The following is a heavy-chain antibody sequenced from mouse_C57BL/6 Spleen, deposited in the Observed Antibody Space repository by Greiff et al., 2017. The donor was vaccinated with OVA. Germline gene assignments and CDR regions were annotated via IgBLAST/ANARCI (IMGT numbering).Heavy chain of an antibody. Sequence: VQLQQPGAELVKPGASVKLSCKASGYTFTSYWMQWVKQRPGQGLEWIGEIDPSDSYTNYNQKFKGKATLTVDTSSSTAYMQLSSLTSEDSAVYYCARPSYGSSPFDYWGQGTTLTVSS. CDR3: ARPSYGSSPFDY. CDR1: GYTFTSYW. J-gene: IGHJ2*01. D-gene: IGHD1-1*01. V-gene: IGHV1-50*01. CDR2: IDPSDSYT.